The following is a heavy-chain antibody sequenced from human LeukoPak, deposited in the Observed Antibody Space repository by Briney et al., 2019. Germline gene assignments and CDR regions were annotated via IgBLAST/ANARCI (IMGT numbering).Heavy chain of an antibody. CDR2: VNTNTGNP. D-gene: IGHD6-19*01. CDR1: GYTFTSYA. CDR3: ARSGSGWYGSYYYGMDV. Sequence: ASVKVSCKASGYTFTSYAMNWVRQAPGQGLEWMGWVNTNTGNPTYAQGFTGRFVFSLDTSVSTAYLQISSLKAEDTAVYYCARSGSGWYGSYYYGMDVWGQGTTVTVSS. V-gene: IGHV7-4-1*02. J-gene: IGHJ6*02.